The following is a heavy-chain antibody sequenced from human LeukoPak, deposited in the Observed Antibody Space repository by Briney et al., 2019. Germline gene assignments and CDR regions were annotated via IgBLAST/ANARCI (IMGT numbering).Heavy chain of an antibody. V-gene: IGHV3-30*18. Sequence: PGGSLRLSCAASGFTFSSYGMHWVRQAPGKGLEWVAVISYDGSNKYYADSVKGRFTISRDNSKNTLYLQMNSLRAEDTAVYYCAKKIDYGDYGNAFDIWGQGTMVTVSS. J-gene: IGHJ3*02. CDR1: GFTFSSYG. CDR2: ISYDGSNK. D-gene: IGHD4-17*01. CDR3: AKKIDYGDYGNAFDI.